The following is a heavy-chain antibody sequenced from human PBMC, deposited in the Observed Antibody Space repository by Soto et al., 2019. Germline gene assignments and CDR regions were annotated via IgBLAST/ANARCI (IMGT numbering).Heavy chain of an antibody. J-gene: IGHJ5*02. CDR2: ISSNSAYI. D-gene: IGHD6-13*01. CDR1: GFTFRSFA. Sequence: GGSLRLSCAASGFTFRSFAINWVRQAPWKGLEWVSTISSNSAYIYYTDALRGRFTISRDNAKNSLHLQMNSLRAEDTAVYYSTRDASRDSSARGWFDPWGPRTLVTVCS. CDR3: TRDASRDSSARGWFDP. V-gene: IGHV3-21*01.